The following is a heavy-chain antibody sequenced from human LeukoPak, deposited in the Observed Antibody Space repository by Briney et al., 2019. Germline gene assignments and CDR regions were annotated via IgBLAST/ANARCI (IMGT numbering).Heavy chain of an antibody. V-gene: IGHV1-2*06. D-gene: IGHD5-18*01. J-gene: IGHJ4*02. CDR3: ARARGYSYGIDY. CDR1: GYTFTGYY. Sequence: ASVKVPCKASGYTFTGYYIHWVRQAPGQGLEWMGRINPNSGGTYYAQKFQGRVTMTRDTSISTAYMELSRLGSDDTAVYYCARARGYSYGIDYWGQGTLVTVSS. CDR2: INPNSGGT.